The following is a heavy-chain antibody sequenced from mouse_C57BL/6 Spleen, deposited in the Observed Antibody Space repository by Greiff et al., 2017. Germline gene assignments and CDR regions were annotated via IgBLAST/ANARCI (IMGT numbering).Heavy chain of an antibody. D-gene: IGHD1-1*01. J-gene: IGHJ2*01. CDR3: ARRYYGSDYFDY. Sequence: EVHLVESGGGLVKPGGSLKLSCAASGFTFSDYGMHWVRQAPEKGLEWVAYISSGSSTIYYADTVKGRFTISRDNAKNTLFLQMTSLRSEDTAMXYCARRYYGSDYFDYWGQGTTLTVSS. CDR1: GFTFSDYG. CDR2: ISSGSSTI. V-gene: IGHV5-17*01.